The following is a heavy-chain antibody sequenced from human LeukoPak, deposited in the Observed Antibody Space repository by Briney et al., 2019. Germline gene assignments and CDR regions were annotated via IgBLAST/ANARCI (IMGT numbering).Heavy chain of an antibody. Sequence: PGGSLRLSCAASGFTFSSYGMHWVRQAPGKGLEWVAFIRYDGSNKYYADSVKGRFTISRDNSKNTLYLQMNSLRAEDTAVYYCAKDQDIVVVPAASGLDYWGQGTLVTVFS. CDR3: AKDQDIVVVPAASGLDY. CDR1: GFTFSSYG. CDR2: IRYDGSNK. J-gene: IGHJ4*02. D-gene: IGHD2-2*01. V-gene: IGHV3-30*02.